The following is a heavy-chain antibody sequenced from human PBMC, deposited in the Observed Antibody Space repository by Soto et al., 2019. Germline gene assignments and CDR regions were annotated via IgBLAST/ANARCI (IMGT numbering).Heavy chain of an antibody. CDR3: AKDWTTVTTSDRKNWFDP. D-gene: IGHD4-17*01. CDR1: GFTFSSYG. J-gene: IGHJ5*02. CDR2: ISYDGSNK. Sequence: ESGGGVVQPGRSLRLSCAASGFTFSSYGMHWVRQAPGKGLEWVAVISYDGSNKFYADSVKGRFTISRDNSKNKLFLQMNSLRAEDTAVYYCAKDWTTVTTSDRKNWFDPWGQGTLVTVSS. V-gene: IGHV3-30*18.